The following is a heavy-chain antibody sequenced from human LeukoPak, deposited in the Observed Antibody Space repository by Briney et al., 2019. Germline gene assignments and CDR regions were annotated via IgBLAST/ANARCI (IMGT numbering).Heavy chain of an antibody. J-gene: IGHJ5*02. CDR2: ISSSSSTI. V-gene: IGHV3-48*01. CDR3: TRSEGGYWFDP. Sequence: GGSLRLSCAASGFAFSSYSMNWVRQAPGKGLEWVSYISSSSSTIYYADSVKGRSTISRDNAKNSLYLQMNSLRAEDTAVYYCTRSEGGYWFDPWGQGTLVTVSS. CDR1: GFAFSSYS. D-gene: IGHD1-26*01.